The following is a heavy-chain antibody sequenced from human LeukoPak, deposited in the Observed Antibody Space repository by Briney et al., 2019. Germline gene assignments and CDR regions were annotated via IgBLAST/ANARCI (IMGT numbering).Heavy chain of an antibody. Sequence: ASVKVSCKASGYTFTGYYMHWVRQAPGQGLEWMGWINPNSGGTNYAQKFQGRVTMTRDTSISTAYVELSRLRSDDTAVYYCARVESIAAAGYSDYWGQGTLVTVSS. V-gene: IGHV1-2*02. CDR2: INPNSGGT. D-gene: IGHD6-13*01. J-gene: IGHJ4*02. CDR1: GYTFTGYY. CDR3: ARVESIAAAGYSDY.